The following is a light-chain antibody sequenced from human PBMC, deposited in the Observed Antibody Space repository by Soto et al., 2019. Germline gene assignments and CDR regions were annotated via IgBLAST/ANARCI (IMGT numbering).Light chain of an antibody. V-gene: IGLV2-14*01. CDR2: DVS. CDR3: SSYTSSTTLV. CDR1: SSDIGGYNY. Sequence: QSALTQPASVSGSPGQSITISCTGTSSDIGGYNYVSWYQQLPGEAPKLMIYDVSYRPSGVSNRFSGSKSGNTASLTISGLQAEDEADYYCSSYTSSTTLVFCGGTKLTVL. J-gene: IGLJ2*01.